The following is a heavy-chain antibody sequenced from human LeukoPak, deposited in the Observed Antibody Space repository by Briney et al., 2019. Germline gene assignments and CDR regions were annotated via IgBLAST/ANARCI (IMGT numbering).Heavy chain of an antibody. Sequence: SETLSLTCTVSGVSISNYYWSWIRQPPGKGLEWIGYYYYSGNTNYNPSPKSRVTISADTSKNQFSLRLFSVTASDTAVYYCATTFSGYVSSWPEYFQHWGQGSLVTFSS. CDR3: ATTFSGYVSSWPEYFQH. J-gene: IGHJ1*01. CDR2: YYYSGNT. V-gene: IGHV4-59*12. CDR1: GVSISNYY. D-gene: IGHD6-13*01.